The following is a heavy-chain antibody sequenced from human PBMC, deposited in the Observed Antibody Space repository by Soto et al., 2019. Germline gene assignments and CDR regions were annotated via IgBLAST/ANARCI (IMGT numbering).Heavy chain of an antibody. V-gene: IGHV4-28*01. D-gene: IGHD1-26*01. CDR3: AGRESQGPIDY. CDR2: IYYSGTT. J-gene: IGHJ4*02. Sequence: QVQLQESGPGLVKPSDTLSLTCAVSGYSISSSNWWGWIRQPPGKGLEWIGYIYYSGTTYYNPSLKSRVTISVDTSKNKFTLKVTSVAAVDSAVYYCAGRESQGPIDYWGQGTLVTVSS. CDR1: GYSISSSNW.